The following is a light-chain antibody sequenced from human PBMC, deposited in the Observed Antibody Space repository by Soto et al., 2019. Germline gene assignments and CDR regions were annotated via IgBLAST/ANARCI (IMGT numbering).Light chain of an antibody. CDR1: QTVSRN. V-gene: IGKV3-20*01. CDR2: GAS. J-gene: IGKJ1*01. CDR3: QQYDSSPTWT. Sequence: DIVMTQSPATLSGSPGEIATLSCRSIQTVSRNLAWYQQKPGQAPRLLIYGASSRATGIPDRFSGSGSGTDFTLTISRLAPDDFALYYCQQYDSSPTWTFGQGTKVDIK.